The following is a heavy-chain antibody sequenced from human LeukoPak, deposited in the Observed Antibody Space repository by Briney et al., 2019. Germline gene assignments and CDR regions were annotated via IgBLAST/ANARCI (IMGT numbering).Heavy chain of an antibody. Sequence: GASVKVSCKASGYTFTGYYMHWVRQAPGQGLEWMGWINPNSGGTNYAPTFQGRVTMTRDTSVSAAYMELRRLKSDDTAVYYCARDCEKNHAFVAIAQGTLDYWGQGALVTVSS. V-gene: IGHV1-2*02. CDR2: INPNSGGT. J-gene: IGHJ4*02. D-gene: IGHD1-14*01. CDR1: GYTFTGYY. CDR3: ARDCEKNHAFVAIAQGTLDY.